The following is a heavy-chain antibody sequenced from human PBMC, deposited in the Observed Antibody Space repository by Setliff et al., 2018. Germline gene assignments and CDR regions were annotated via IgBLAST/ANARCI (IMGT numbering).Heavy chain of an antibody. CDR2: ISPYSGES. V-gene: IGHV1-18*01. D-gene: IGHD2-2*01. CDR3: VRAPPTVVIPPGRAFFDP. J-gene: IGHJ5*02. CDR1: GFRFTSFG. Sequence: ASVKVSCKTSGFRFTSFGFSWVRQAPGQGLEWMGWISPYSGESNYAQKFQDRLTVTADTSTKTTYMELRSLTSDDTAVYFCVRAPPTVVIPPGRAFFDPWGQGTLVTVSS.